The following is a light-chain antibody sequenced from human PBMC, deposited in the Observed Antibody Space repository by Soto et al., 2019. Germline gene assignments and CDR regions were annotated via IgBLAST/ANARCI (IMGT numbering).Light chain of an antibody. V-gene: IGKV1-39*01. J-gene: IGKJ5*01. Sequence: DIQMTQSPSSLSASVGDRVTITCRASQSISTYLNWYQQKAGLAPKLLIYAASSLQSGVPSRFSGSGSGTDFTLTISSLQPEDFATYYCQETYTESSITFGQGTRLEI. CDR2: AAS. CDR3: QETYTESSIT. CDR1: QSISTY.